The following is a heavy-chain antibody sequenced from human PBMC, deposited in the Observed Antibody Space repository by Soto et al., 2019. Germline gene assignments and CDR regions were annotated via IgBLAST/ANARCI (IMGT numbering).Heavy chain of an antibody. D-gene: IGHD1-1*01. Sequence: QVQLVQSGAEVKKPGSSVTVSCKTSGGTFSKDAINWVRQAPGQGLEWMGLLIPVFGSPIYAQKFQGRIRITADESTSTAFMDLSSLRPEDTAVYYCTRVLGYTLELGKPRYYAMDVWGQGTTVSVSS. V-gene: IGHV1-69*01. CDR3: TRVLGYTLELGKPRYYAMDV. CDR2: LIPVFGSP. J-gene: IGHJ6*02. CDR1: GGTFSKDA.